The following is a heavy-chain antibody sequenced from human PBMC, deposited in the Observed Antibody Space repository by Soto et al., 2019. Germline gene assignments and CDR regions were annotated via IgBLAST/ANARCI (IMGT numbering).Heavy chain of an antibody. D-gene: IGHD6-13*01. J-gene: IGHJ6*04. V-gene: IGHV4-39*01. CDR2: IYGTGTT. CDR3: RSSSRYSTDV. CDR1: GGSITSSFY. Sequence: QLQLQESGPGLVKPSETLSLSCTVSGGSITSSFYWGWIRQPPGKGLEWLGSIYGTGTTYYNPSLKGRVTISADTSKNQFSLNLISVTAADTAVYYCRSSSRYSTDVWGEGATVTVSS.